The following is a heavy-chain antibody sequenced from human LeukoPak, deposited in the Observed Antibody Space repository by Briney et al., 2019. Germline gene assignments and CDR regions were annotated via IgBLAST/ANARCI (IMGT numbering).Heavy chain of an antibody. CDR1: GFTFSNAW. V-gene: IGHV3-15*01. J-gene: IGHJ6*04. Sequence: PGGSLRLSCAASGFTFSNAWMSWVRQAPGKGLEWVGRIKSKTDDGTTDYAAPVKGRFTISRDDSKNTLYLQMNSLKTEDTAVYYCTTDADYYGSGSVDVWGKGTTVTVSS. CDR2: IKSKTDDGTT. CDR3: TTDADYYGSGSVDV. D-gene: IGHD3-10*01.